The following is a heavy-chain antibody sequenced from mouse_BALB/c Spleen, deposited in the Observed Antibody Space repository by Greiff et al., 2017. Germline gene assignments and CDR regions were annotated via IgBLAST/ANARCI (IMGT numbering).Heavy chain of an antibody. D-gene: IGHD2-4*01. CDR2: ISYSGST. J-gene: IGHJ1*01. Sequence: DVKLQESGPGLVKPSQSLSLTCTVTGYSITSDYAWNWIRQFPGNKLEWMGYISYSGSTSYNPSLKSRISITRDTSKNQFFLQLNSVTTEDTATYYCARGDYDENWYFDVWGAGTTVTVSS. V-gene: IGHV3-2*02. CDR3: ARGDYDENWYFDV. CDR1: GYSITSDYA.